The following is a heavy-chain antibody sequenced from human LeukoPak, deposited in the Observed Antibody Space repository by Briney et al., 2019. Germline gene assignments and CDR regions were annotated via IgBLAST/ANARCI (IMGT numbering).Heavy chain of an antibody. CDR1: GYTFTGYY. Sequence: GASVKVSCKASGYTFTGYYMHWVRQAPGQGLEWMGWINPNSGGTNYAQKFQGRVTMTRDTSISTAYMELSSLRSEDTALYYCATISGSYYSLYWGQGTLVTVSS. V-gene: IGHV1-2*02. J-gene: IGHJ4*02. CDR3: ATISGSYYSLY. CDR2: INPNSGGT. D-gene: IGHD1-26*01.